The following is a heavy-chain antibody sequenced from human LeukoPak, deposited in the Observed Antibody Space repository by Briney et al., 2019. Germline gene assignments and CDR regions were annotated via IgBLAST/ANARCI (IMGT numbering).Heavy chain of an antibody. J-gene: IGHJ4*02. Sequence: GGSLRLSCAASGFTFSSYAMSWVRQAPGKGLEWVSAISGSGGSAYYADSVKGRFTISRDNSKNTLYLQMNSLRPEDTAMYYCARDRYCANGLCYPPYFDYWGQGTLVTVSS. CDR2: ISGSGGSA. CDR3: ARDRYCANGLCYPPYFDY. V-gene: IGHV3-23*01. CDR1: GFTFSSYA. D-gene: IGHD2-8*01.